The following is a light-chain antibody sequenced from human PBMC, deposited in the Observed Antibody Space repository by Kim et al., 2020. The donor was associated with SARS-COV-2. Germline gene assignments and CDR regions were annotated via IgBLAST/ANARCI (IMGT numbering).Light chain of an antibody. V-gene: IGLV3-19*01. J-gene: IGLJ2*01. CDR2: GEN. CDR3: NSRDSSGHHVI. Sequence: SSELTQDPAVSVALGQTVTITCQGDSLRMSYATWYQQKPGQAPILVIYGENSRPSGIPDRFFGSYSRNTASLTITGAQAEDEADYYCNSRDSSGHHVIFGRGTQLTVL. CDR1: SLRMSY.